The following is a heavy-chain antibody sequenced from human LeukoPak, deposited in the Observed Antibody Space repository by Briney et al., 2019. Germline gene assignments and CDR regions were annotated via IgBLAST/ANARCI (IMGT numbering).Heavy chain of an antibody. Sequence: SETLSLTCTVSGGSISSYYWSWIRQPPGKGLEWIGYIYSSGSTNYNPSVKSRVTISVDTSKNQFSLKLSSVTAADTAVYYCARDRLAVAGNYYYYGLDVWGQGTTVTVSS. D-gene: IGHD6-19*01. CDR2: IYSSGST. CDR3: ARDRLAVAGNYYYYGLDV. V-gene: IGHV4-59*01. J-gene: IGHJ6*02. CDR1: GGSISSYY.